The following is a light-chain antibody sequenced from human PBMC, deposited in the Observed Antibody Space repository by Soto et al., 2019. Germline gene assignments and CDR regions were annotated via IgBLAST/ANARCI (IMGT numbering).Light chain of an antibody. CDR2: GAS. Sequence: EIVMTQSPATLSVSPGERATLSCGASQSVSSSLAWYQQKFGQAPRLLIYGASTRATGIPARFSGSGSGTEFTLTISSLQSEDFAIYYCQQYSNWPTFGQGTRLEIK. V-gene: IGKV3-15*01. CDR1: QSVSSS. J-gene: IGKJ5*01. CDR3: QQYSNWPT.